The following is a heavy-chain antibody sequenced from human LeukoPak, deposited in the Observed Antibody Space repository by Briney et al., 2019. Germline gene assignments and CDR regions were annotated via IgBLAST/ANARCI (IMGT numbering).Heavy chain of an antibody. V-gene: IGHV3-23*01. CDR2: IYNNGDKT. Sequence: GGSLRLSCAVSGFTFSSYGMSWVRQAPGKGLEWVADIYNNGDKTYYKDSVKGRFTISRDNSKNTLYLQMNSLRAEDTALYYCAKSGARWSHFDYWGQGTLVTVSS. CDR1: GFTFSSYG. J-gene: IGHJ4*02. CDR3: AKSGARWSHFDY. D-gene: IGHD4-23*01.